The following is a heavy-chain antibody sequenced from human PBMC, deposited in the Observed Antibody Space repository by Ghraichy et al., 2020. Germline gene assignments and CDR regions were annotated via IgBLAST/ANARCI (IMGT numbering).Heavy chain of an antibody. CDR2: INENGAGT. CDR3: ATGTVTNSHWYSDL. V-gene: IGHV3-23*01. J-gene: IGHJ2*01. CDR1: GFIFSNYG. Sequence: GGSLRLSCAASGFIFSNYGMSWVRQAPGKGLEWVSSINENGAGTTYADSVKGRFTISRDNSKNTVHLQMNYLRAEDTAVYYCATGTVTNSHWYSDLWCRGTLVTVSS. D-gene: IGHD4-17*01.